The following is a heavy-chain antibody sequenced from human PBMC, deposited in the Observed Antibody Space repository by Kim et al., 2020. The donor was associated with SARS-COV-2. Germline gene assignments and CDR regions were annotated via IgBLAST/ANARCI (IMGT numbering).Heavy chain of an antibody. J-gene: IGHJ6*01. CDR3: VRDENLAAAGAAYDF. CDR1: GAFVSISNFY. D-gene: IGHD6-13*01. V-gene: IGHV4-39*07. Sequence: SETLSLTCSVSGAFVSISNFYWGWIRQPPGKGLQWIASISYTGDLYSNPSLKSRVTVSVDTSKNQFSLKLTSVTAADTAVYYCVRDENLAAAGAAYDFWG. CDR2: ISYTGDL.